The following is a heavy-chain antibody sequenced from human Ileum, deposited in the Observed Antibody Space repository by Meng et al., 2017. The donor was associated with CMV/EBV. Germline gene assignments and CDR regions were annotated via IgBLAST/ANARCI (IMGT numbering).Heavy chain of an antibody. Sequence: VASGVYFDSSAMHWVRQPTGKGLRWLAGISYDGSGGYVTDCVKGRFIISRDNSKNTVHLHMNSLRVEDRAVYYCARLFTSSSYGVDYWGQGTLVTVSS. V-gene: IGHV3-30*04. CDR2: ISYDGSGG. D-gene: IGHD6-6*01. CDR1: GVYFDSSA. J-gene: IGHJ4*02. CDR3: ARLFTSSSYGVDY.